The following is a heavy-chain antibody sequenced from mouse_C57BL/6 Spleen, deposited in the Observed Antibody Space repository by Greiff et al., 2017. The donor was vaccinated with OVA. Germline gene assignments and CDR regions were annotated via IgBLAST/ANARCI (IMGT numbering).Heavy chain of an antibody. J-gene: IGHJ3*01. Sequence: VQLKQSGAELVRPGTSVKVSCKASGYAFTNYLIEWVKQRPGQGLEWIGVINPGSGGTNYNEKFKGKATLTADKSSSTAYMQLSSLTSEDSAVYFCATAGGSSPAWFAYWGQGTLVTVSA. V-gene: IGHV1-54*01. D-gene: IGHD1-1*01. CDR2: INPGSGGT. CDR1: GYAFTNYL. CDR3: ATAGGSSPAWFAY.